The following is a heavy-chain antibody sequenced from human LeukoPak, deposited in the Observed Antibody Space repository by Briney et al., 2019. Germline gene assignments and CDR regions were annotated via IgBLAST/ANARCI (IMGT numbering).Heavy chain of an antibody. CDR2: IYTSGST. V-gene: IGHV4-61*02. Sequence: SQTLSLTCTVSGGSISSGSYCWSWIRQSAGKGLEWIGRIYTSGSTNYNPSLKSRVTMSIDTSKSQFSLKLSSVTAADTAVYYCARLPTVVTRVAFDIWGQGTMVTVSS. D-gene: IGHD4-23*01. CDR1: GGSISSGSYC. J-gene: IGHJ3*02. CDR3: ARLPTVVTRVAFDI.